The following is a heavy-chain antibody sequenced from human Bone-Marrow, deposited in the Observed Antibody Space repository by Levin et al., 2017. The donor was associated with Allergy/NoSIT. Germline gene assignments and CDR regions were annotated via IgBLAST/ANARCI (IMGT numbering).Heavy chain of an antibody. V-gene: IGHV3-7*01. Sequence: QPGGSLRLSCEVSGFTFRSYSMTWVRLSPGKGLEWVATINEDGSEKRYVDSVEGRFTISRDNAKNSLYLQMNSLRVEETAVYYCARYYSTNWFHLFDAWGQGTLVTVSS. D-gene: IGHD2/OR15-2a*01. J-gene: IGHJ5*02. CDR1: GFTFRSYS. CDR2: INEDGSEK. CDR3: ARYYSTNWFHLFDA.